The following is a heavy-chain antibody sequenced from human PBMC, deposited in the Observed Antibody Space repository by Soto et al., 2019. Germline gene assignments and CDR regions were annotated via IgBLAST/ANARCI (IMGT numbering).Heavy chain of an antibody. Sequence: QVHLVQSGAEVKKPGASVKVSCQASGYAFTTYGITWVRQAPGQGLEWMGWISAHNGNTNYAQKLQGRVTVTRATSTSTAYMELRSLRSDDKAVYYRARGRYGDYWGQGALVTVSS. CDR3: ARGRYGDY. J-gene: IGHJ4*02. CDR1: GYAFTTYG. CDR2: ISAHNGNT. V-gene: IGHV1-18*01. D-gene: IGHD1-1*01.